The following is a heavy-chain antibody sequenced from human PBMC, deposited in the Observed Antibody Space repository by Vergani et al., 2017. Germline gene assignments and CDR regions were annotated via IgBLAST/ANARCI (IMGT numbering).Heavy chain of an antibody. CDR1: GFNFPSFT. Sequence: EAYLVQSGGGLVTPGGSLRLSCAASGFNFPSFTMNWVRQAPGRGLEWISSIKFPPGEIFYADSVKGRFTISRDNVKNVLFLQMENLRAADTGVYFCARDNTASVKSPPHPDWFDPWGQGSLVTVSS. V-gene: IGHV3-21*06. CDR2: IKFPPGEI. D-gene: IGHD4-17*01. J-gene: IGHJ5*02. CDR3: ARDNTASVKSPPHPDWFDP.